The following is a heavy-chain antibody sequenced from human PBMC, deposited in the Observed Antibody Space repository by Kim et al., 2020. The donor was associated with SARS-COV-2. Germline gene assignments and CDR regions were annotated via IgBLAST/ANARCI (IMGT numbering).Heavy chain of an antibody. J-gene: IGHJ4*02. CDR2: IHYSGST. CDR3: SRIPGISGCPFDS. V-gene: IGHV4-59*01. CDR1: IGSISSDY. D-gene: IGHD6-13*01. Sequence: SETLSLTCTVSIGSISSDYWTWIRQPPGKGLEWICYIHYSGSTRYNPSLRSRIPMFVDPSKSHFSLSLTSVTAADTAVYFCSRIPGISGCPFDSWGQGILVSVSS.